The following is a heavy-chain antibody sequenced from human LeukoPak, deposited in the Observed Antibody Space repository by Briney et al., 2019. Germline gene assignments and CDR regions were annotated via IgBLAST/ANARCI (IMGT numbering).Heavy chain of an antibody. V-gene: IGHV4-39*07. CDR3: ARVLLGHPGFVDV. J-gene: IGHJ6*04. CDR1: GGSISSSSYY. Sequence: SETLSLTCTVSGGSISSSSYYWGWIRQPPGKGLEWIGSIYYSGSTYYNPSLKSRVTISVDTSKNQFSQKLSSVTAADTAVYYCARVLLGHPGFVDVWGKGTTVTVSS. D-gene: IGHD3-9*01. CDR2: IYYSGST.